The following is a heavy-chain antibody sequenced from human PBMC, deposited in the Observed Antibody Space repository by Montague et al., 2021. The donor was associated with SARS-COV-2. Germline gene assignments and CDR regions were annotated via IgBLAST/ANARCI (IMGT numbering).Heavy chain of an antibody. Sequence: SLRLSCPASDITFSKYSMNWVRQAPGKGLEWISYISGNGRTIYYADSVRGRFTISRDNAVRSLYVEMTRLRDEDTATYYCATDLFAFRRSEGRDYWGQGTLVTVSS. CDR2: ISGNGRTI. J-gene: IGHJ4*02. CDR3: ATDLFAFRRSEGRDY. CDR1: DITFSKYS. D-gene: IGHD3-3*02. V-gene: IGHV3-48*02.